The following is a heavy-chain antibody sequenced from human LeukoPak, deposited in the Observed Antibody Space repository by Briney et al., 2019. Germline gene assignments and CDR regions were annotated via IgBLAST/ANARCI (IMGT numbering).Heavy chain of an antibody. CDR1: GFMFNEFE. CDR2: ISGSGGST. J-gene: IGHJ4*02. Sequence: GGSLRLSCAASGFMFNEFEMNWVRQAPGKGLEWVSAISGSGGSTYYADSVKGRFTISRDNSKNTLYLQMNSLRAEDTAVYYCAKDRYDSSGPEDYWGQGTLVTVSS. V-gene: IGHV3-23*01. D-gene: IGHD3-22*01. CDR3: AKDRYDSSGPEDY.